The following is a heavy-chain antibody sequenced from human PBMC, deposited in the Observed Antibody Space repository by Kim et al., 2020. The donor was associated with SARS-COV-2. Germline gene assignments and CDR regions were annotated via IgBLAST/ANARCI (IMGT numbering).Heavy chain of an antibody. D-gene: IGHD7-27*01. V-gene: IGHV3-53*01. CDR2: IHIDGTT. CDR3: RRGHWGDTPS. CDR1: GFIVTNHY. Sequence: GGSLRLSCAASGFIVTNHYLTWVRQAPGKGLEWLSMIHIDGTTYYADSVRGRFTISRDTSENTLYLQMNNLGAEDTAIYFCRRGHWGDTPSWGQGTRVTISS. J-gene: IGHJ5*02.